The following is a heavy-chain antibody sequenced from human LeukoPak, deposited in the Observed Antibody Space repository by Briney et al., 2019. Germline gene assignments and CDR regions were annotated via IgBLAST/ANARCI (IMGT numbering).Heavy chain of an antibody. V-gene: IGHV3-21*01. CDR1: GFTFSSYS. CDR2: ISSSSSYI. Sequence: PGGSLRPSCAASGFTFSSYSMNWVRQAPGKGLEWVSSISSSSSYIYYADSVKGRFTISRDNAKNSLYLQMNSLRAEDTAVYYCARLGPDAFDIWGQGTMVTVSS. J-gene: IGHJ3*02. CDR3: ARLGPDAFDI.